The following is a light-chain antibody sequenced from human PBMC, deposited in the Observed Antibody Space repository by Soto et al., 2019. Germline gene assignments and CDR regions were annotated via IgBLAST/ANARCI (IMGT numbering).Light chain of an antibody. CDR2: EGI. Sequence: QSVLTQPASVSGSPGQSITISCSGTSSNIGGYNVVSWYQQHPGKAPKVIVYEGIKRPSGVSDRFSGSTSGSTASLTISGLQAEDEAPYYCCSYVGATNYVLGSGTKVT. CDR3: CSYVGATNYV. V-gene: IGLV2-23*01. CDR1: SSNIGGYNV. J-gene: IGLJ1*01.